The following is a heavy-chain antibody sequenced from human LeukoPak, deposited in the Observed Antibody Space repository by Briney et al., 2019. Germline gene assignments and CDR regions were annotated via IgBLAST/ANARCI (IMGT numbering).Heavy chain of an antibody. D-gene: IGHD6-13*01. CDR3: ARRAVAGRCFDY. CDR1: GFTFSDYY. J-gene: IGHJ4*02. V-gene: IGHV3-11*01. CDR2: IGSGGSTI. Sequence: NTGGSLRLSCAVSGFTFSDYYMSWIRQAPGKGLEWVSYIGSGGSTISHADSVKGRFTISRDNAENSLYLQMNSLRAEDTAVYYCARRAVAGRCFDYWGQGTLVTVSS.